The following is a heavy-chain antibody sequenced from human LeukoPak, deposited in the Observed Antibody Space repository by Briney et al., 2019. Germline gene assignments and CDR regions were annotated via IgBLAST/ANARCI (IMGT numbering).Heavy chain of an antibody. Sequence: ASVKVSCKSSGYTFTNYHVNWVRQAPGQGLEWMGWMNPDNAKTACAQKFQGRLTMTRDSSTSTAYMDLGSLTSDDTAVYYCARGIGVTTVANETFYGWGQGTLVTVSS. CDR2: MNPDNAKT. CDR1: GYTFTNYH. CDR3: ARGIGVTTVANETFYG. V-gene: IGHV1-8*01. J-gene: IGHJ3*01. D-gene: IGHD4-23*01.